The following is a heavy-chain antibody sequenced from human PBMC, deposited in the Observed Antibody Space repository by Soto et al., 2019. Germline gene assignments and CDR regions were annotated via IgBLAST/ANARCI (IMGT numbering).Heavy chain of an antibody. CDR3: ARGRGLLYFDWLPRNYYYYGMDV. V-gene: IGHV1-8*01. CDR1: GYTFTSYD. CDR2: MNPNSGNT. D-gene: IGHD3-9*01. Sequence: QVQLVQSGAEVKKPGASVKVSCKASGYTFTSYDINWVRQATGQGLEWRGWMNPNSGNTGYAQKFQGRVTMTRNTAIRTAYMELSSLRSEDTAVYDCARGRGLLYFDWLPRNYYYYGMDVWGQGTTVTVSS. J-gene: IGHJ6*02.